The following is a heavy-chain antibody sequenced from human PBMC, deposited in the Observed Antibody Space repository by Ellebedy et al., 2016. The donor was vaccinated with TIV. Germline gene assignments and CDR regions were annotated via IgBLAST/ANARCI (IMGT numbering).Heavy chain of an antibody. Sequence: GESLKISCAASGFTFSSYSMNWVRQAPGKGLEWVSSISSSSSYIYYADSVKGRFTISRDNAKNSLYLQMNSLRAEDTAVYYCARGGDYCDSSGSSFDYWGQGTLVTVSS. D-gene: IGHD3-22*01. J-gene: IGHJ4*02. CDR1: GFTFSSYS. CDR3: ARGGDYCDSSGSSFDY. V-gene: IGHV3-21*01. CDR2: ISSSSSYI.